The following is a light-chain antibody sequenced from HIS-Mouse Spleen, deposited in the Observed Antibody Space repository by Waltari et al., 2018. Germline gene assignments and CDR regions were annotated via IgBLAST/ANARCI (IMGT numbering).Light chain of an antibody. V-gene: IGLV3-21*03. CDR3: QLWDSSSDHSWV. Sequence: SYVLTQPPSVSVAPGKTARITCGGNNIGSKSVHWYQQKPGQAPVLVVYDDSDRPSGSPERFSGSNSGNTATLPISRVEAGDEADYYCQLWDSSSDHSWVFGGGTKLTVL. CDR2: DDS. J-gene: IGLJ3*02. CDR1: NIGSKS.